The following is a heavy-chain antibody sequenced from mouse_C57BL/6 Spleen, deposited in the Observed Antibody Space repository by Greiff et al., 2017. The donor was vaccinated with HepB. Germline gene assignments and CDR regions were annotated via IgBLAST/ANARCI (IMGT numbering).Heavy chain of an antibody. D-gene: IGHD2-4*01. V-gene: IGHV1-64*01. CDR2: IHPNSGST. CDR1: GYTFTSYW. J-gene: IGHJ3*01. CDR3: AREGDYDKDWFAY. Sequence: QVQLQQPGAELVKPGASVKLSCKASGYTFTSYWMHWVKQRPGQGLEWIGMIHPNSGSTNYNEKFKSKATLTVDKSSSTAYMQLSSLTSEDSAVYYCAREGDYDKDWFAYWGQGTLVTVSA.